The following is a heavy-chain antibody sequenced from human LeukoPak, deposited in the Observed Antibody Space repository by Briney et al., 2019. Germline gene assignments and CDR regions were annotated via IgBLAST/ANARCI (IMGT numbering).Heavy chain of an antibody. CDR1: GFTFSSYE. J-gene: IGHJ6*03. V-gene: IGHV3-72*01. D-gene: IGHD2-2*01. Sequence: GGYLRLSCAASGFTFSSYEMNWVRQAPGKGLEWVGRTRNKANSYTTEYAASVKGRFTISRDDSKNSLYLQMNSLKAEHKAVYYCVRVDQLLGYYYHYMDVWRKGTTVTVSS. CDR2: TRNKANSYTT. CDR3: VRVDQLLGYYYHYMDV.